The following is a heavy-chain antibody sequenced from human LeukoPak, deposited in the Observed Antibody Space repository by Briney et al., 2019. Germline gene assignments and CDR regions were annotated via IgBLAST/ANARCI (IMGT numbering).Heavy chain of an antibody. CDR3: ASPGDSYGYFDY. D-gene: IGHD5-18*01. Sequence: PSGTLSLTCAVSGGSISSSNWWSWVRQPPGKGLEWIGEIYHSGSTNYNPSLKSRVTISVDTSKNQFSLKLSSVTAADTAVYYCASPGDSYGYFDYWGQRTLVTVSS. V-gene: IGHV4-4*02. CDR2: IYHSGST. CDR1: GGSISSSNW. J-gene: IGHJ4*02.